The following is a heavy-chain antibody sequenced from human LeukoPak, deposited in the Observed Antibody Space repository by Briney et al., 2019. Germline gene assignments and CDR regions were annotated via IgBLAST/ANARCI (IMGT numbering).Heavy chain of an antibody. CDR1: GFTFSSYW. V-gene: IGHV3-74*01. CDR3: ARGRWEGAWSTVTDVENWFDP. Sequence: PGGSLRLSCAASGFTFSSYWMHWVRHAPGKGLVWVSRINRDGSSTSYADSVKGRFTISRDNAKNTLYLQMNSLRAEDTAVYYCARGRWEGAWSTVTDVENWFDPWGQGTPVTVSS. CDR2: INRDGSST. J-gene: IGHJ5*02. D-gene: IGHD4-17*01.